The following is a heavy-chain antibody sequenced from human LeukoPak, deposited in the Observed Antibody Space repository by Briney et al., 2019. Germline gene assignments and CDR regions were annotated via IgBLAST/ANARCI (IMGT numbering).Heavy chain of an antibody. V-gene: IGHV3-21*01. CDR1: GFTFSSYS. CDR3: AGESGPRGY. J-gene: IGHJ4*02. Sequence: GGSLRLSCAASGFTFSSYSMNWGRQAPRKGLEWVSAISSSSSYIFYADSVMGRFTTSRDNAKNSLYLQTNSLRAEDTAVYCCAGESGPRGYWGQGTLVTVSS. D-gene: IGHD7-27*01. CDR2: ISSSSSYI.